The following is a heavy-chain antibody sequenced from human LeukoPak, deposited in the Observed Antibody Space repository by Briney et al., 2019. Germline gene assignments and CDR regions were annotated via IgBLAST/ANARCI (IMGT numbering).Heavy chain of an antibody. J-gene: IGHJ6*02. V-gene: IGHV3-66*01. Sequence: GGSLRLSCAASGFTFSSYAMSWVRQAPGKGLEWVSVIYSGGSTYYADSVKGRFTISRDSSKNTLYLQMNSLRAEDTAVYYCARDRTVGATGYYGMDVWGQGTTVTVSS. D-gene: IGHD1-26*01. CDR1: GFTFSSYA. CDR3: ARDRTVGATGYYGMDV. CDR2: IYSGGST.